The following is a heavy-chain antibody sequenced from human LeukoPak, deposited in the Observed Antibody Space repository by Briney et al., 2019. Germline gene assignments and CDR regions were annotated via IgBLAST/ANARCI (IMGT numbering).Heavy chain of an antibody. CDR2: IYYSGST. J-gene: IGHJ4*02. Sequence: SETLSLTCTVSGGSISSYYWSWIRQPPGKGLEWIGYIYYSGSTNYNPSLKSRVTISVDTSKNQFSLKLSSVTAADTAVYYCARVLTSYGRNHDYWGQGTLVTVSS. CDR3: ARVLTSYGRNHDY. D-gene: IGHD5-18*01. CDR1: GGSISSYY. V-gene: IGHV4-59*12.